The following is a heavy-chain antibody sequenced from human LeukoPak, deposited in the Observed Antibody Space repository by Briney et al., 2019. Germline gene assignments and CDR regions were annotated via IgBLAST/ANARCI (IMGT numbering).Heavy chain of an antibody. J-gene: IGHJ6*02. CDR2: ISGSGGST. Sequence: GGSLRLSCAASGFTFSSYAMSWVRQAPGKGLEWVSAISGSGGSTYYADSVKGRFTISRDNSKNTLYLQMNSLRAEDTAVYYCARSRDSSGYYRYYYGMDVWGQGTTVTVSS. CDR3: ARSRDSSGYYRYYYGMDV. D-gene: IGHD3-22*01. V-gene: IGHV3-23*01. CDR1: GFTFSSYA.